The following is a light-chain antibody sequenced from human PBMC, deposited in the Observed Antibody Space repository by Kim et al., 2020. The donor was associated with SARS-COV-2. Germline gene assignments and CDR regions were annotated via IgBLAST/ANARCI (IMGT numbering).Light chain of an antibody. CDR1: QAISNY. V-gene: IGKV1-9*01. CDR2: AAS. J-gene: IGKJ3*01. Sequence: PSFLSASVGDRVTITCRASQAISNYLAWYKQKPGKAPSLLIYAASTLQSGVPSRFSGSGSGTEFTLTISSLQPEDFATYYCQHRNFGPGTKVDIK. CDR3: QHRN.